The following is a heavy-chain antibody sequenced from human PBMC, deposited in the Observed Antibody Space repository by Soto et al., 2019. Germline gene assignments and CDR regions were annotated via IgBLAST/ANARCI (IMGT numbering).Heavy chain of an antibody. Sequence: GGSLRLSCAASGFIFSAYDMHWVRQATGKGLEWVSAIGTAGDTYYPGSVKGRFTVSRDSSKNTLYLQMDSLRAEDTAVYYCATAFSSGWDFDHWGQGTLVTVSS. CDR2: IGTAGDT. J-gene: IGHJ4*02. CDR1: GFIFSAYD. V-gene: IGHV3-13*01. CDR3: ATAFSSGWDFDH. D-gene: IGHD6-19*01.